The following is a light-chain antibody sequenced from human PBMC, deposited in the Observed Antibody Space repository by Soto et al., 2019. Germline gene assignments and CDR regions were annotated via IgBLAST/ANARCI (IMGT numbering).Light chain of an antibody. CDR2: RNN. V-gene: IGLV1-47*01. CDR3: ASWDDRLSGLL. J-gene: IGLJ6*01. Sequence: QSVLSHPSSVSGTPGQRVIISCSGGTSNVGKNHVYWYQQLPGTAPKFLIDRNNQRPSGVPDRFSASKSGTSASLAISGLRSEDEGHYLCASWDDRLSGLLFGSATKVTVL. CDR1: TSNVGKNH.